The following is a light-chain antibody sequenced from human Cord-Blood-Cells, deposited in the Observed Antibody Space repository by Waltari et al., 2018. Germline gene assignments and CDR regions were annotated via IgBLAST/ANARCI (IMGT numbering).Light chain of an antibody. CDR2: RNN. CDR3: AAWDDSLSGRV. J-gene: IGLJ3*02. V-gene: IGLV1-47*01. Sequence: QSVLTQPPSASGTPGPRVTISCSGSSSNIGSNYVYWYQQLPGTAPKLPIYRNNQRPSGVPDRFSGSKSGTSASLAISGLRSEDEADYYCAAWDDSLSGRVFGGGTKLTVL. CDR1: SSNIGSNY.